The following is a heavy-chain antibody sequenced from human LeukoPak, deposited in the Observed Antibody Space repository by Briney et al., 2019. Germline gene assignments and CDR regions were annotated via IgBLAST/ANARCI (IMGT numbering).Heavy chain of an antibody. Sequence: SQTLSLTCAISGDSVSSNSAAWIWIRQSPSRGLEWLGRTYYRSKWYTEYAVSVKSRITINPDTSKNQFSLQLSSVNPEDTAVYYCTRLGSGSNYWGQGTLVTVSS. CDR2: TYYRSKWYT. CDR1: GDSVSSNSAA. J-gene: IGHJ4*02. CDR3: TRLGSGSNY. V-gene: IGHV6-1*01. D-gene: IGHD3-10*01.